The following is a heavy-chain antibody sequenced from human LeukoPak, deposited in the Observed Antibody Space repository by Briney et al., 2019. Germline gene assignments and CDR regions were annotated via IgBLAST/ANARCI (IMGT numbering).Heavy chain of an antibody. Sequence: SETLSLTCTVSGGSISSYYWSWIRQPPGRGLEWIGNIYYSGSTNYNPSLKSRVSISVDTSKNQFTLKLTSVTAADTAVYYCANSKWLQSLDYWGQGTLVTVSS. D-gene: IGHD5-24*01. CDR1: GGSISSYY. V-gene: IGHV4-59*08. J-gene: IGHJ4*02. CDR3: ANSKWLQSLDY. CDR2: IYYSGST.